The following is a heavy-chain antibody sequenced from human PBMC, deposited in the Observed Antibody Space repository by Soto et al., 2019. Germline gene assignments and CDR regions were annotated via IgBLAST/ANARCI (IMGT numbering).Heavy chain of an antibody. Sequence: APVKGSCKASGYTLTSYYMHWMRQAPGQRLEWMGVIDPSAGSTTYAQKFKGRVRMTRDTFTSTVFMELSSLRSEDTAVYYCARSPRPTGTTLSYFDSWGQRTLVTVSS. CDR2: IDPSAGST. V-gene: IGHV1-46*03. CDR1: GYTLTSYY. CDR3: ARSPRPTGTTLSYFDS. D-gene: IGHD1-1*01. J-gene: IGHJ4*02.